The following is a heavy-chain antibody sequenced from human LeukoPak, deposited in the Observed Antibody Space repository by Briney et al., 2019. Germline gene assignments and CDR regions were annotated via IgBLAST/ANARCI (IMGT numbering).Heavy chain of an antibody. J-gene: IGHJ6*02. Sequence: GGSLRLSCAASGFTFSSYAMHWVRQAPGKGLEWVAVISYDGSNKYYADSVKGRFTISRDNSKNTLYLQMNSLRAEDTAVYYCARGNVADYYYYGMDVWGQGTTVTVSS. D-gene: IGHD6-19*01. CDR3: ARGNVADYYYYGMDV. CDR1: GFTFSSYA. V-gene: IGHV3-30*04. CDR2: ISYDGSNK.